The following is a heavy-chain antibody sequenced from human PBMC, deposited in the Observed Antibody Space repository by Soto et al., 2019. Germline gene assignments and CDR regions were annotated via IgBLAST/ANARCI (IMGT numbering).Heavy chain of an antibody. Sequence: GASVQVSCKASGYTFTGYYMHWVRQAPGQGLEWMGWINPNSGGTNYAQKFQGWVTMTRDTSISTAYMELSRLRSDDTAVYYCARGLSRERRWGWGFYYYYGMDVWGQGTTVTVSS. CDR2: INPNSGGT. J-gene: IGHJ6*02. V-gene: IGHV1-2*04. D-gene: IGHD1-1*01. CDR1: GYTFTGYY. CDR3: ARGLSRERRWGWGFYYYYGMDV.